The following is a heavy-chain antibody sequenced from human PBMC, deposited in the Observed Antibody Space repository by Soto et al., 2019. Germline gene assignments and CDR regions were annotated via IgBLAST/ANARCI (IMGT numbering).Heavy chain of an antibody. CDR3: ASRRSGSYYLPFDY. CDR1: GYSFTSYW. D-gene: IGHD3-10*01. J-gene: IGHJ4*02. V-gene: IGHV5-10-1*01. Sequence: GESLKISCKGSGYSFTSYWISWVRQMPGKGLEWMGRIDPSDSYTNYSPSVQGHVTISADNSISTAYLQWSILKASYSAMYYCASRRSGSYYLPFDYWGQGTLVTVSS. CDR2: IDPSDSYT.